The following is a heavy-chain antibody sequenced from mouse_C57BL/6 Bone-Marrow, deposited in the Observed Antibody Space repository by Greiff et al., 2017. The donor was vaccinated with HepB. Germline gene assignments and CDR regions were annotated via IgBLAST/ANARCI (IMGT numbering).Heavy chain of an antibody. CDR3: ASNLTTVVAGYFDV. Sequence: EVQLQQSVAELVRPGASVKLSCTASGFYIKNTYMHWVKQRTEQGLEWIGMIDHANGNTKYAPKFQGKATITADTSSNTAYLQLISLTSEDTAIYYCASNLTTVVAGYFDVWGTGTTVTVSS. CDR2: IDHANGNT. V-gene: IGHV14-3*01. J-gene: IGHJ1*03. D-gene: IGHD1-1*01. CDR1: GFYIKNTY.